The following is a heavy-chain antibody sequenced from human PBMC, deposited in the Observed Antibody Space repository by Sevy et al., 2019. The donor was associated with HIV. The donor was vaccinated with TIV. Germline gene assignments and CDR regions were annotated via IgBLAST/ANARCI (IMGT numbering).Heavy chain of an antibody. CDR1: GFTFGDYA. J-gene: IGHJ4*02. CDR2: IRSKAYGGKT. Sequence: GGSLRLSCTASGFTFGDYAMSWFRQAPGKGLEWVGFIRSKAYGGKTEYAASVKGRFTISRDDSKSIAYLQMNSLKTEDTAVYYCTRGGGHSYCGGDCYPDYWGQGTLVTVSS. V-gene: IGHV3-49*03. D-gene: IGHD2-21*02. CDR3: TRGGGHSYCGGDCYPDY.